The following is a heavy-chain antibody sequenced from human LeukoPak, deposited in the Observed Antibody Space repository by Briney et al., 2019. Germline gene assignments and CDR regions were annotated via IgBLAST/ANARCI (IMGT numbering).Heavy chain of an antibody. CDR3: ARDRFGYCSGGSCYSVGLDY. J-gene: IGHJ4*02. D-gene: IGHD2-15*01. CDR2: IYSGGST. Sequence: GGSLRLSXAASGFTVSSNYMSSVRQAPGKGLEWISVIYSGGSTYYADSVKGRFTISRDNSKNTLYLQMNSLRAEDTAVYYCARDRFGYCSGGSCYSVGLDYWGQGTLVTVSS. V-gene: IGHV3-66*02. CDR1: GFTVSSNY.